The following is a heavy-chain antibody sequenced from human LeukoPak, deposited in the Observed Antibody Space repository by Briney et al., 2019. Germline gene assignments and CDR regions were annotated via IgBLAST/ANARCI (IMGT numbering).Heavy chain of an antibody. V-gene: IGHV3-48*02. J-gene: IGHJ6*02. Sequence: GGSLRLSCAASGFTFSSYTMNWVRQAPGKGLEWVSYISRSSSSIDYADSVKGRFTISRDNAKNSMYLQMNSLRDEDTAVYYCAREGPSYSSGYSYYYYGMDVWGQGTMVTVSS. D-gene: IGHD3-22*01. CDR2: ISRSSSSI. CDR1: GFTFSSYT. CDR3: AREGPSYSSGYSYYYYGMDV.